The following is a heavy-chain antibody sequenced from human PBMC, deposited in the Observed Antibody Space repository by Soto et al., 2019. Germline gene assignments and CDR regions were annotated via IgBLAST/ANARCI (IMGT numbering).Heavy chain of an antibody. CDR3: ARYSGKYQGPIDY. J-gene: IGHJ4*02. D-gene: IGHD1-26*01. V-gene: IGHV3-30*03. CDR1: GFTFSHYG. CDR2: ISYDGSNK. Sequence: QVQLVESGGGVVQPGRSLRLSCAASGFTFSHYGIHWVRQAPGTGLEWLAVISYDGSNKHYADSVKGRFTVSRDNSKNTLYLQMNSLRAEDTAVYFWARYSGKYQGPIDYWGQGTLVTVSS.